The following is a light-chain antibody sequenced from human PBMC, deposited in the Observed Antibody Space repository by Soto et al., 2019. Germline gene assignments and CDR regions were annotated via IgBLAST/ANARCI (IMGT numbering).Light chain of an antibody. Sequence: DIQLTQSPSFLSASVGDRVTITCRTSQGISGYLAWYQQKPGKAPKLLIYTASILQTGVPTRFGGSGSGTEFTLTVSSLQPEDFATYYCQQLNSFPITFGQGTRLEIE. V-gene: IGKV1-9*01. CDR1: QGISGY. J-gene: IGKJ5*01. CDR2: TAS. CDR3: QQLNSFPIT.